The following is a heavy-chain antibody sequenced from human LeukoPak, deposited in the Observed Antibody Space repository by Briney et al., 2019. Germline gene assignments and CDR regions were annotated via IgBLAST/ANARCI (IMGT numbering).Heavy chain of an antibody. CDR1: GFTFRSHA. J-gene: IGHJ4*02. Sequence: PGGSLRLSCAASGFTFRSHAMHWVRQPPGKGLEWIGEINHSGSTNYNPSLKSRVTISVDTSKNQFSLKLSSVTAADTAVYYCASREPGIAAAGLGNNFDYWGQGTLVTVSS. CDR3: ASREPGIAAAGLGNNFDY. V-gene: IGHV4-34*01. CDR2: INHSGST. D-gene: IGHD6-13*01.